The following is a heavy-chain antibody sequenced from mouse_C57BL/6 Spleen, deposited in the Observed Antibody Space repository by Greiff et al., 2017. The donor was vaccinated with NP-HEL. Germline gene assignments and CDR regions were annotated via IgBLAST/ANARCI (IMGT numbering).Heavy chain of an antibody. CDR1: GYSFTDYN. D-gene: IGHD4-1*01. CDR3: ARANWDKEAWFAY. J-gene: IGHJ3*01. CDR2: INPNYGTT. V-gene: IGHV1-39*01. Sequence: VHVKQSGPELVKPGASVKISCKASGYSFTDYNMNWVKQSNGKSLEWIGVINPNYGTTSYNQKFKGKATLTVDQSSSTAYMQLNSLTSEDSAVYYCARANWDKEAWFAYWGQGTLVTVSA.